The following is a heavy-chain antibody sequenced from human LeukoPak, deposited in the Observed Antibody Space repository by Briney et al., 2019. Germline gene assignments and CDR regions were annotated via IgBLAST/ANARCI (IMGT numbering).Heavy chain of an antibody. CDR3: TTDDGDYDGWFDP. V-gene: IGHV3-15*01. CDR1: GFTFSNAW. CDR2: IKSKTDGGTT. J-gene: IGHJ5*02. D-gene: IGHD4-17*01. Sequence: NAGGSLRLSCAASGFTFSNAWMSWVRQAPGKGLEWVGRIKSKTDGGTTDYAAPVKGRFTISRDDSKNTLCLQMNSLKTEDTAVYYCTTDDGDYDGWFDPWGQGTLVTVSS.